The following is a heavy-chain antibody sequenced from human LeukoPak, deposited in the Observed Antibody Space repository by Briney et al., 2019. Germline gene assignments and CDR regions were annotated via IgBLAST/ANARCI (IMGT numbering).Heavy chain of an antibody. V-gene: IGHV3-48*03. J-gene: IGHJ4*02. CDR1: GFTFSSYE. D-gene: IGHD6-19*01. CDR3: ARTTRIEYSSGWYYFDY. CDR2: ISSSGSTI. Sequence: GGSLRLSCAASGFTFSSYEMNWVRQAPGKGLEWVSYISSSGSTIYYADSVKGRFTISRDNAKNSLYLQMNSLRAEDTAVYYCARTTRIEYSSGWYYFDYWGQGTLVTVSS.